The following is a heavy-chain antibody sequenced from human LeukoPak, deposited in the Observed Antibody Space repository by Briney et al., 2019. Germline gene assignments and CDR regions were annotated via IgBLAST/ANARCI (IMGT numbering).Heavy chain of an antibody. Sequence: GASVKVSCKASGYTFTGYYMHWVRQAPGQGLEWMGWINPNSGGTNYAQKFQGWVTMTRDTSISTAYMELSRLRSDDTAVYYCARSPRGQWLANDYWGQGTLVTVSS. V-gene: IGHV1-2*04. J-gene: IGHJ4*02. CDR2: INPNSGGT. CDR3: ARSPRGQWLANDY. D-gene: IGHD6-19*01. CDR1: GYTFTGYY.